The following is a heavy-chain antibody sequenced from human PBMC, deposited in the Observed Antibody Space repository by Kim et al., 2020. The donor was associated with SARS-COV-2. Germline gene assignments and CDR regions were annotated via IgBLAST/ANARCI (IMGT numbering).Heavy chain of an antibody. CDR2: INPNSGGT. D-gene: IGHD2-2*01. CDR3: ARDRGYCSSTSCYYYFDY. J-gene: IGHJ4*02. CDR1: GYTFTGYY. V-gene: IGHV1-2*06. Sequence: ASVKVSCKASGYTFTGYYMHWVRQAPGQGLEWMGRINPNSGGTNYAQKFQGRVTMTRDTSISTAYMELSRLRSDDTAVYYCARDRGYCSSTSCYYYFDYWGQGTLVTVSS.